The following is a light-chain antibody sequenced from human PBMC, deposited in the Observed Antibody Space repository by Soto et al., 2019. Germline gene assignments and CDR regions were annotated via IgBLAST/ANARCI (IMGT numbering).Light chain of an antibody. CDR2: EVS. J-gene: IGLJ1*01. CDR1: NSDVGGYNY. V-gene: IGLV2-14*01. CDR3: SSYPSISTLYV. Sequence: QSALTQPASVSGSPGQSITISCTGTNSDVGGYNYVSWYQQHPGKAPELMIYEVSHRPSGVSNRFSGSKSDNTASLTISGLQADDEADYYCSSYPSISTLYVFGTGTKVTVL.